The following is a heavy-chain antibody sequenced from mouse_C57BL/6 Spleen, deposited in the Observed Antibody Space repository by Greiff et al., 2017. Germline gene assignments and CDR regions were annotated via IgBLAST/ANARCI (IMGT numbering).Heavy chain of an antibody. CDR3: ARGGEGNYAMDY. Sequence: EVKLQESGGGLVKPGGSLKLSCAASGFTFSSYAMSWVRQTPEKRLAWVATISDGGSYTYYPDNVKGRFTISRDNAKNNLYLQMSHLKSEDTAIYYCARGGEGNYAMDYWGQGTSVTVSS. J-gene: IGHJ4*01. V-gene: IGHV5-4*03. CDR1: GFTFSSYA. CDR2: ISDGGSYT.